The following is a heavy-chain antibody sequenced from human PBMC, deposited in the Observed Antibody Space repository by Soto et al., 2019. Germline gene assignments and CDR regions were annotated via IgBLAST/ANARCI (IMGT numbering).Heavy chain of an antibody. CDR2: ISGSGTTT. D-gene: IGHD6-25*01. J-gene: IGHJ4*02. Sequence: EVQLLESGGGLVQPGGSLRLSCAASGFTFSKYAMSWVRQAPGKGLEWVSAISGSGTTTYSADSVRGRFTISRDNSNNMLYLQMNSPSPEDTALYCCVKFFVETGGSSGWPWYLDSWGQGTLVTVSS. V-gene: IGHV3-23*01. CDR1: GFTFSKYA. CDR3: VKFFVETGGSSGWPWYLDS.